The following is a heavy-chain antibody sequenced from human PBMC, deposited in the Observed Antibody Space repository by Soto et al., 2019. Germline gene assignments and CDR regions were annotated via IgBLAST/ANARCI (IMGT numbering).Heavy chain of an antibody. Sequence: QVQLQESGPGLVKPSQTLSLTCTVSGGSISSGGYYWSWIRQHPGKGLEWIGYIYYSGSTYYNPSLKSRVTISVDTSKNQFSLKLSSVTAADPAVYYCARDSDCSGGSCYSRRGYYYYYGMDVWGQGTTVTVSS. J-gene: IGHJ6*02. CDR3: ARDSDCSGGSCYSRRGYYYYYGMDV. D-gene: IGHD2-15*01. CDR2: IYYSGST. CDR1: GGSISSGGYY. V-gene: IGHV4-31*03.